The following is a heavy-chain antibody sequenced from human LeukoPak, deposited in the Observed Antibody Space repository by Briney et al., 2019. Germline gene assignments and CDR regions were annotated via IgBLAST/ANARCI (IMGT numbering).Heavy chain of an antibody. CDR1: GGSFSGYY. J-gene: IGHJ6*03. CDR2: INHSGST. CDR3: ARFSERIAARGSFYYYYYMDV. D-gene: IGHD6-6*01. Sequence: KPSETLSLTCAVYGGSFSGYYWSWIRQPPGKGLEWIGEINHSGSTNYNPSLKSRVTISVDTSKNQFSLKLSSVTAADTAVYYCARFSERIAARGSFYYYYYMDVWGKGTTVTVSS. V-gene: IGHV4-34*01.